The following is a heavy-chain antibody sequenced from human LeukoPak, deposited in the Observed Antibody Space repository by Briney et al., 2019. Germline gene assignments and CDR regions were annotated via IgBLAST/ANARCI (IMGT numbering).Heavy chain of an antibody. J-gene: IGHJ6*03. D-gene: IGHD3-3*01. V-gene: IGHV4-39*01. CDR2: IYYSGST. Sequence: SETLSLTCTVSGGSISSSSYYWGWIRQPPGKGLEWIGSIYYSGSTYYNPSLKSRVTISVDTSKNQFSLQLNSVTPEDTAVYYCARSLLDFGVVIEYYYYMDVWGKGTTVTVSS. CDR3: ARSLLDFGVVIEYYYYMDV. CDR1: GGSISSSSYY.